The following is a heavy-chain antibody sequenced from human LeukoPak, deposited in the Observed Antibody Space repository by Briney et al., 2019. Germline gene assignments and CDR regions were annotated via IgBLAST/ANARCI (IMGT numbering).Heavy chain of an antibody. V-gene: IGHV1-58*01. CDR2: IVVGSGNT. Sequence: SVKASCKASGFTFTSSAVQWVRQARGQRLEWIGWIVVGSGNTNYAQKFQERVTITRDMSTSTAYMELSSLRSEDTAVYYCAARTYYDILTGYLFDYWGQGTLVTVSS. D-gene: IGHD3-9*01. CDR3: AARTYYDILTGYLFDY. J-gene: IGHJ4*02. CDR1: GFTFTSSA.